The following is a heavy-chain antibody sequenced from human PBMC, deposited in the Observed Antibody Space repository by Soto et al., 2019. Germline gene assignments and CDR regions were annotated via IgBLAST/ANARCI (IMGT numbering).Heavy chain of an antibody. V-gene: IGHV1-69*01. CDR2: IIPIFGTA. D-gene: IGHD3-22*01. Sequence: QVQLVQSGAEVKKPGSSVKVSCKASGGTFSSYAISWVRQAPGQGLEWMGGIIPIFGTANYAQKFQGRVTITADESTSTAYMELSSLRSEDTAVYYCARHRPHYYDSSGYYYVPADGFDIWGQGTMVTVSS. CDR3: ARHRPHYYDSSGYYYVPADGFDI. J-gene: IGHJ3*02. CDR1: GGTFSSYA.